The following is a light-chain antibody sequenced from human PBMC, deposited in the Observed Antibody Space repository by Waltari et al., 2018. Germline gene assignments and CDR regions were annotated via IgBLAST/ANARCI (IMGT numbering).Light chain of an antibody. J-gene: IGKJ4*01. CDR1: QSISSY. V-gene: IGKV1-39*01. CDR2: AAS. CDR3: QQSYSTPRRLT. Sequence: DIQMTQSPSSRSASVGNIVTVHCRASQSISSYLNWYQQKPGKAPKLLIYAASSLQSGVPSRFSGSGSGTDFTLTISSLQPEDFATYYCQQSYSTPRRLTFGGGTKVEIK.